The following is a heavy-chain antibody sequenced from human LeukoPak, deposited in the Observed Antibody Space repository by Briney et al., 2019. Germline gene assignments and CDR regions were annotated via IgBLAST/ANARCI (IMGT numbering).Heavy chain of an antibody. Sequence: GGSLRLSCASSGFTFSSYAMSWVRQAPGKGLEWVSAISGSDGSTYYADSVKGRFTISRDNSKNTLYLQMNSLRAEDTAVYYCAKRDSSGYSHYFDYWGQGTLVTVSS. D-gene: IGHD3-22*01. CDR3: AKRDSSGYSHYFDY. CDR2: ISGSDGST. V-gene: IGHV3-23*01. J-gene: IGHJ4*02. CDR1: GFTFSSYA.